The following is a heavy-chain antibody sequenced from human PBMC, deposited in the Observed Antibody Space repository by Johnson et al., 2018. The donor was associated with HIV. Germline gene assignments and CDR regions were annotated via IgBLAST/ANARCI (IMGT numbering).Heavy chain of an antibody. Sequence: VQLVESGGGVVQPGRSLRLSCAASGFTFSSYAMHWVRQAPGKGLEWVAVISYDGSNKYYADSVKGRFTISSDNSKNTLYLQMNSLRAEDTALYYCARVTEFIYFDSSGLNAFDIWGQGTMVTVSS. CDR1: GFTFSSYA. CDR3: ARVTEFIYFDSSGLNAFDI. D-gene: IGHD3-22*01. CDR2: ISYDGSNK. J-gene: IGHJ3*02. V-gene: IGHV3-30-3*01.